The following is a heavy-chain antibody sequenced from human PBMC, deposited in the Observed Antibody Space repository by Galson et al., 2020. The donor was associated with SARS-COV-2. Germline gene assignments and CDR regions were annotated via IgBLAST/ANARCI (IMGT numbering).Heavy chain of an antibody. D-gene: IGHD3-16*01. CDR2: ISDSGTTT. Sequence: GGSLRLSCVASGFTFSSYAMIWVRQAPGKGLEWVSSISDSGTTTYHADSEKGRFTISRDNSKNTLYLQMNSLRAEDTAIYYCAKDRASRRGFPFWYFDLWGRGTLVTVSS. CDR1: GFTFSSYA. V-gene: IGHV3-23*01. J-gene: IGHJ2*01. CDR3: AKDRASRRGFPFWYFDL.